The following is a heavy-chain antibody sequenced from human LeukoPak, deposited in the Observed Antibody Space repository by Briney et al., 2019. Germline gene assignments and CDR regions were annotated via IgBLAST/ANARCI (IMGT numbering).Heavy chain of an antibody. V-gene: IGHV3-72*01. CDR3: ARGHNSFDI. Sequence: GGSLRLSCAASGFTLSDHFMDWVRQAPGKGLEWVGRSRNKVNSYTTVYAASVKGRFTISRDDSANSLYLQMNSLEVEDTAVYFCARGHNSFDIWGQGTMVTVSS. J-gene: IGHJ3*02. D-gene: IGHD2/OR15-2a*01. CDR1: GFTLSDHF. CDR2: SRNKVNSYTT.